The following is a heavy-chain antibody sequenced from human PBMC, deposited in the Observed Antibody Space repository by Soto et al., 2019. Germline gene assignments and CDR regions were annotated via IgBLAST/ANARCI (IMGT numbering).Heavy chain of an antibody. CDR2: ISGSGGST. J-gene: IGHJ4*02. Sequence: EVQLLESGGGLVQPGGSLRLSCAASGFTFSSYAMSWVPQPPGKGLEWVSAISGSGGSTYYADSVKGRFTISRDNSKNTLYLQMNSLRAEDTAVYYCAASGPRLGLFDYWGQGTLVTVSS. D-gene: IGHD6-6*01. V-gene: IGHV3-23*01. CDR3: AASGPRLGLFDY. CDR1: GFTFSSYA.